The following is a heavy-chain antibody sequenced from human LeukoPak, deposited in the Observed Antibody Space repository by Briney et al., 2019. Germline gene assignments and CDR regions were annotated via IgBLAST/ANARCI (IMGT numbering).Heavy chain of an antibody. Sequence: SETLSLTCTLSGCSISSYYWSWIRQPPGKGLEWIAYIYYSGSTNYNPSLKSRVTISVDTSKNQFSLKLRSVTAAYPAVYYFARRGCSSTSCYSLSFDPWGQGTLVTVSS. CDR3: ARRGCSSTSCYSLSFDP. CDR2: IYYSGST. D-gene: IGHD2-2*01. J-gene: IGHJ5*02. V-gene: IGHV4-59*08. CDR1: GCSISSYY.